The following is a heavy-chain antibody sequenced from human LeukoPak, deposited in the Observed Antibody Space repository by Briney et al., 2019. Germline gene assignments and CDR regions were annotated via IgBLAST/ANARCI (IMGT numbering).Heavy chain of an antibody. CDR2: SYSGGST. V-gene: IGHV3-66*01. D-gene: IGHD3-22*01. Sequence: PGGSLRLSCTVSGFTVSSNYMSWVRQAPGKGLEWVSVSYSGGSTYYADSVKGRFTISRDNSKNTLFLQMNSLRAEDTAVYYCARDHHRRLYDSQARDTFDIWGQGTMVTVSS. J-gene: IGHJ3*02. CDR3: ARDHHRRLYDSQARDTFDI. CDR1: GFTVSSNY.